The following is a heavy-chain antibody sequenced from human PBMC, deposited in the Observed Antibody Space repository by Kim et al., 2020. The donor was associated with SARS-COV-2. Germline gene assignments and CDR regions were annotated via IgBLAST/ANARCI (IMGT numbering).Heavy chain of an antibody. J-gene: IGHJ6*02. CDR3: ARWYGSGQNGYGMDV. CDR2: IGTAGDT. V-gene: IGHV3-13*04. D-gene: IGHD3-10*01. CDR1: GFTFSSYD. Sequence: GGSLRLSCAASGFTFSSYDMHWVRQATGKGLEWVSAIGTAGDTYYPGSVKGRFTISRENAKNSLYLQMNSLRAGDTAVYYCARWYGSGQNGYGMDVWGQGTTVTVSS.